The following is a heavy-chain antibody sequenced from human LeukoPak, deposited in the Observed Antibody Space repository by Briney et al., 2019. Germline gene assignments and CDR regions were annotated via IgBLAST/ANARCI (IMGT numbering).Heavy chain of an antibody. CDR1: GYTFTGYY. D-gene: IGHD3-10*02. CDR2: INPNSGGT. CDR3: ALGGITMSSRGAFDI. V-gene: IGHV1-2*04. Sequence: ASVKVACKASGYTFTGYYMHWVRQAPGQGLEWMGWINPNSGGTNYAQKFQGWVTMTRDTSISTAYMELSRLRSDETAVYYCALGGITMSSRGAFDIWGQGTMVTVSS. J-gene: IGHJ3*02.